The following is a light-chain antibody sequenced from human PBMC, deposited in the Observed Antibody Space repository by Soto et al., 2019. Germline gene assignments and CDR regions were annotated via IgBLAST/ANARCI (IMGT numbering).Light chain of an antibody. Sequence: DSVLTQSPGTLSLSPGERATLSCRASQSVGNNYIAWYQQKPGQAPRLLIYDASSRATGIPDRFSGSGSGTDFTLTINRLEPEDFAVYYCQQCATPPLTFGQGTRVEIK. V-gene: IGKV3-20*01. CDR3: QQCATPPLT. CDR1: QSVGNNY. J-gene: IGKJ1*01. CDR2: DAS.